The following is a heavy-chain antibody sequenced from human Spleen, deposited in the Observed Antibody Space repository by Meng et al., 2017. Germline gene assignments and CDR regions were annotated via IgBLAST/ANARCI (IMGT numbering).Heavy chain of an antibody. D-gene: IGHD1-26*01. Sequence: GESLKISCAASGSTFSSFDMQWVRQAPGKGLEWVSYIGRRAIEIHYADSVKGRFTISRDNAKNTLYLQMNSPRAEDTAVYYCARGIGSYYGDYWGQGNLVTVSS. V-gene: IGHV3-21*05. CDR1: GSTFSSFD. J-gene: IGHJ4*02. CDR3: ARGIGSYYGDY. CDR2: IGRRAIEI.